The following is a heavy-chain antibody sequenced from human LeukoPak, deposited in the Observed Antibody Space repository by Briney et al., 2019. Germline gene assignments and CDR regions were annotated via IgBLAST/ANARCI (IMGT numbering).Heavy chain of an antibody. D-gene: IGHD3-22*01. J-gene: IGHJ5*02. CDR1: GGTFSSYA. Sequence: SVKVSCKASGGTFSSYAISWVRQAPGQRLEWMGGIIPIFGTANYAQKFQGRVTITTDESTSTAYMELSSLRSEDTAVYYCARVRDSSGYWDLWGQGTLVTVSS. CDR3: ARVRDSSGYWDL. CDR2: IIPIFGTA. V-gene: IGHV1-69*05.